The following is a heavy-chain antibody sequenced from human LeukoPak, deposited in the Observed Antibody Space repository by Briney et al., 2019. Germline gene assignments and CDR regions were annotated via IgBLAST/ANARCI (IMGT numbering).Heavy chain of an antibody. Sequence: SGPALVKPTQTLTLTFTFSGFSLSTSAMCVSWIRQPPGKALEWLALIDWDDDKYYSTSLKTRLTISKDTSKNQVVLTMTNMDPVDTATYYCARTRAWGAGSSGMDVWGQGTTVTVSS. J-gene: IGHJ6*02. D-gene: IGHD2-2*01. V-gene: IGHV2-70*01. CDR3: ARTRAWGAGSSGMDV. CDR1: GFSLSTSAMC. CDR2: IDWDDDK.